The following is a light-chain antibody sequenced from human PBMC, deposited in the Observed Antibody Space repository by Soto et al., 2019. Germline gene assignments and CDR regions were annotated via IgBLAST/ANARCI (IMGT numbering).Light chain of an antibody. V-gene: IGLV2-8*01. CDR1: SSDVGGYNY. CDR3: SSYAGSNNFEV. CDR2: EVS. J-gene: IGLJ1*01. Sequence: QSALTQPPSASGSPGQSVTISCTGTSSDVGGYNYVSWYQQHPGKAPKLMIYEVSKRPSGVPDCFSGSKSGNTASLTVSGLQAEDEADYYCSSYAGSNNFEVFGTGTKAPS.